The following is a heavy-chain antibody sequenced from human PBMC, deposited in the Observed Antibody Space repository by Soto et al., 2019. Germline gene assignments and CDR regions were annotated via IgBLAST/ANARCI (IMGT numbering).Heavy chain of an antibody. D-gene: IGHD2-21*01. CDR1: GGSISSGGYY. J-gene: IGHJ3*02. CDR2: IYYSGST. Sequence: PSETLSLTCTVSGGSISSGGYYWSWIRQHPGKGLEWIGYIYYSGSTYYNPSLKSRVTISVDTSKNQFSLKLSSVTAADTAVYYCARIRVMAGAFDIWGRGTMVTVSS. CDR3: ARIRVMAGAFDI. V-gene: IGHV4-31*03.